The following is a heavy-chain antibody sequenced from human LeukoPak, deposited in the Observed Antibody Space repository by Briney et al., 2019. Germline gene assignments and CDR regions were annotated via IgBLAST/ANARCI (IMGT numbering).Heavy chain of an antibody. CDR3: VRGRKRYLGVAAADFDY. V-gene: IGHV1-8*01. J-gene: IGHJ4*02. Sequence: ASVKVSCKASGYTFTSYDINWVRQATGQGLEWMGWMNPNSGNTGYAQKFQGRVTMTRNTSISTAYIELSSLRSEDTAVYYCVRGRKRYLGVAAADFDYWGQGTLVTVSS. CDR2: MNPNSGNT. CDR1: GYTFTSYD. D-gene: IGHD6-13*01.